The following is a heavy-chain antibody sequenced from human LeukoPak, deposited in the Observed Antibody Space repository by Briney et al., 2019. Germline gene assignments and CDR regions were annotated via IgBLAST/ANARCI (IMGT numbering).Heavy chain of an antibody. CDR3: ARARDTAMVPTAPDY. CDR1: GGSFSGYY. V-gene: IGHV4-34*01. D-gene: IGHD5-18*01. CDR2: INHSGST. Sequence: SETLSLTCAVYGGSFSGYYWSWIRQPSGKGLEWIGEINHSGSTNYNPSLKSRVTISVDTSKNQFSLKLSSVTAADTAVYYCARARDTAMVPTAPDYWGQGTLVTVPS. J-gene: IGHJ4*02.